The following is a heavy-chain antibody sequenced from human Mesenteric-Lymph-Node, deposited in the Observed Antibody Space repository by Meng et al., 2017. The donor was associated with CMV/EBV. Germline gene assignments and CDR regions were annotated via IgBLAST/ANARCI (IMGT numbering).Heavy chain of an antibody. J-gene: IGHJ5*02. CDR3: ARNQPYNNYLYVP. CDR1: GFTFSSYW. CDR2: INSDGSST. D-gene: IGHD4-11*01. Sequence: GGSLRLSCAASGFTFSSYWMHWVRQAPGKGLVWVSRINSDGSSTSYADSVKGRFTISKDNAKNTLYLQMNSLRAEDTAVYYCARNQPYNNYLYVPWGQGTLVTVSS. V-gene: IGHV3-74*01.